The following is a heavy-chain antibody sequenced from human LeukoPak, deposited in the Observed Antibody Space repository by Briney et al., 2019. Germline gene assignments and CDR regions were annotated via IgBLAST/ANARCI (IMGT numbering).Heavy chain of an antibody. D-gene: IGHD5-12*01. CDR1: GFTFSSYS. Sequence: GGSLRLSCATSGFTFSSYSMNWVRQAPGKGLEWVSSISSSSSYIYYADSVKGRFTISRDNAKNSLYLQMNSLRAEDTAVYYCARDRNSGYDSSFDYWGQGTLVTVSS. CDR2: ISSSSSYI. CDR3: ARDRNSGYDSSFDY. J-gene: IGHJ4*02. V-gene: IGHV3-21*01.